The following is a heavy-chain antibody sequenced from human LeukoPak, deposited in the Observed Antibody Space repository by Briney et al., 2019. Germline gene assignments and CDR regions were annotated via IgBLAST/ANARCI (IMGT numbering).Heavy chain of an antibody. V-gene: IGHV4-38-2*02. D-gene: IGHD5-24*01. CDR3: ARVLRDGYNSWYFDY. Sequence: PSETLSLTCTVSGYSISSGYYWGWIRQPPGKGLEWIGRIYHSGSTYYNPSLKSRVTISVDTSKNQFSLKLSSVTAADTAVYYCARVLRDGYNSWYFDYWGQGTLVTVSS. CDR1: GYSISSGYY. CDR2: IYHSGST. J-gene: IGHJ4*02.